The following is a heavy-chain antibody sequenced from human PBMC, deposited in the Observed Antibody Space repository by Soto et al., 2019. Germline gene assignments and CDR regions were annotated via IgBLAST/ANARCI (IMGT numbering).Heavy chain of an antibody. J-gene: IGHJ4*02. D-gene: IGHD3-16*01. CDR2: IYSGGST. V-gene: IGHV3-66*01. Sequence: EVQLVESGGGLVQPGGSLRLSCAASGFTVSTKYMSWVRQAPGKGLEWVSVIYSGGSTFYADSVRGRFTISRDNSKNTVNLQMNSMRAEDTAVYYCAKEPWAADYWGQGNLVVVSS. CDR3: AKEPWAADY. CDR1: GFTVSTKY.